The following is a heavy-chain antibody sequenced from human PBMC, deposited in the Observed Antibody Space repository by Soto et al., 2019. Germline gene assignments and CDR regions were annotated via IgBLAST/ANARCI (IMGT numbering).Heavy chain of an antibody. CDR2: ISRNGRT. Sequence: QLQLQESGSGLVEPSQTLSLTCAVSGGSISSGGYTWCWIKQPPGKGLEWMGYISRNGRTYYNPSLQSRVTISVDRSKIQLSLKLSSVTAADTAVYYGAITPTPCGQGTLVTVSS. J-gene: IGHJ5*02. V-gene: IGHV4-30-2*01. CDR3: AITPTP. CDR1: GGSISSGGYT. D-gene: IGHD1-26*01.